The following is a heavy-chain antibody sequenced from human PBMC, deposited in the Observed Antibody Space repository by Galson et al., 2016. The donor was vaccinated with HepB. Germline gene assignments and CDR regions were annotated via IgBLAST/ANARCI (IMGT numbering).Heavy chain of an antibody. V-gene: IGHV5-51*01. D-gene: IGHD1-1*01. CDR2: IDPGDSDT. CDR3: ARRSQLVRDYYGVDV. Sequence: QSGAEVKKPGESLKISCKGSGYTFTNYWIGWVRQMPGKGLEWMAMIDPGDSDTRYSPSFQGQVTISADKSVNTAYLEWGSLKASDSAIYYCARRSQLVRDYYGVDVWGQGTTVTVSS. CDR1: GYTFTNYW. J-gene: IGHJ6*02.